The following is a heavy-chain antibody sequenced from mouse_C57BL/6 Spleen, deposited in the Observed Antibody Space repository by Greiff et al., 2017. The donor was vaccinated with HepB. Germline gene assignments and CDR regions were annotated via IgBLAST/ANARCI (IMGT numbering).Heavy chain of an antibody. J-gene: IGHJ3*01. Sequence: EVKVVESGGGLVKPGGSLKLSCAASGFTFSDYGMHWVRQAPEQGLEWVAYISSGSSTIYYADTVKGRFTISRDNAKNTLFLQMTSLRSEDTSMYYCARDGYDAWFAYWGQGTLVTVSA. V-gene: IGHV5-17*01. CDR2: ISSGSSTI. CDR3: ARDGYDAWFAY. CDR1: GFTFSDYG. D-gene: IGHD2-2*01.